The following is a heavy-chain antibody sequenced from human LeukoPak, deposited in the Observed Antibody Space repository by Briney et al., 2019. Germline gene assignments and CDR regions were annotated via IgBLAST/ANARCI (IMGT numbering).Heavy chain of an antibody. J-gene: IGHJ5*02. CDR1: GVSISSYY. D-gene: IGHD3-3*01. CDR3: AGTTIFGAASA. CDR2: IFYSGST. Sequence: SETLSLTCTVSGVSISSYYWSWIRQPPGKGLEWVGYIFYSGSTTYNPSLKSRVTMSIDTSKKQFSLTLSSVTAADTAVYYCAGTTIFGAASAWGQGTLVTVSS. V-gene: IGHV4-59*03.